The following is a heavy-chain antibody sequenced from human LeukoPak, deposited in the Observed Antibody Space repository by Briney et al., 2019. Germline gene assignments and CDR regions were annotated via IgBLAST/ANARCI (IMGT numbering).Heavy chain of an antibody. Sequence: PGGSLRLSCVASGFTVTSYSMHWVRQAPGKGLEWVAVISRDGSTKYYADSVKGRFTISRDNSEKTLYLQMNSLRAEDTAVYYCTRDRIPSTAYYGMDFWGQGTTVAVSS. CDR3: TRDRIPSTAYYGMDF. V-gene: IGHV3-30-3*01. D-gene: IGHD4-17*01. CDR1: GFTVTSYS. CDR2: ISRDGSTK. J-gene: IGHJ6*02.